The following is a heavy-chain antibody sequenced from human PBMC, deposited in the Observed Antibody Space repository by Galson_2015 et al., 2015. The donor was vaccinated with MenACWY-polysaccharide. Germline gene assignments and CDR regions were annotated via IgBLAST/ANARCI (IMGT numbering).Heavy chain of an antibody. CDR3: ARERGAGGTHFNY. Sequence: LEWMGRISPHSGATNCAQNFQGRVTMTRDTSISTAYMELSRLSSDDTAVYYCARERGAGGTHFNYWGQGTLVAVSS. CDR2: ISPHSGAT. J-gene: IGHJ4*02. V-gene: IGHV1-2*06.